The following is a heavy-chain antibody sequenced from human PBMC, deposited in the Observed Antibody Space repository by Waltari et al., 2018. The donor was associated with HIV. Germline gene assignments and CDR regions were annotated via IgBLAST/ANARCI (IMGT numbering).Heavy chain of an antibody. CDR3: AGGSDWLVNVLEL. CDR1: GGSFTTNA. D-gene: IGHD6-19*01. Sequence: QVQFVQSGPEVKKPGASVKVSCRASGGSFTTNAIHWMRQAPGQGLEWLGCITVASVQTRYSQMLQGRLTFTRDTSESTIFMELKSLKPEDTAVYFCAGGSDWLVNVLELWGQGTLVTVSS. CDR2: ITVASVQT. J-gene: IGHJ4*02. V-gene: IGHV1-3*01.